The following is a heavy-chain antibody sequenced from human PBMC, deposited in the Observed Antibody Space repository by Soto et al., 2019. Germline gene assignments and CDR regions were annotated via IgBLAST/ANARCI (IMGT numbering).Heavy chain of an antibody. CDR3: ARDPGYSYGYN. D-gene: IGHD5-18*01. J-gene: IGHJ4*02. Sequence: ASVKVSCKASGYTFTIYAMHWVRQAPGQRLEWMGWINAGNGNTKYSQKFQGRVTIIRDTSASTAYMELSSLRSEDTAVYYCARDPGYSYGYNWGQRTLVTVSS. CDR2: INAGNGNT. CDR1: GYTFTIYA. V-gene: IGHV1-3*01.